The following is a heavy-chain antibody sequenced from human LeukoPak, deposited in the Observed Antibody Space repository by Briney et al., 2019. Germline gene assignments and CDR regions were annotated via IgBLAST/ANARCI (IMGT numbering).Heavy chain of an antibody. D-gene: IGHD3-22*01. Sequence: LGESLKISCKGSGYSFTSYWIGWVRQLPGKGLEWMGIIYPGDSDTRYSPSFQGQVTISADKSISTAYLQWSSLKASDTAMYYCARLKEDYYDSSGYYLGHYFDYWGQGTLVTVSS. CDR3: ARLKEDYYDSSGYYLGHYFDY. CDR1: GYSFTSYW. CDR2: IYPGDSDT. V-gene: IGHV5-51*01. J-gene: IGHJ4*02.